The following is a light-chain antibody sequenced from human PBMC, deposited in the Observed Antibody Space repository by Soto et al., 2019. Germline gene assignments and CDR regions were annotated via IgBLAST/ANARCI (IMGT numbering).Light chain of an antibody. CDR1: QSVSSSY. J-gene: IGKJ5*01. Sequence: EIVLTQSPGSLSLSPGERVTLSCRASQSVSSSYLAWYQQKPGQAPRLLIYGASSRATGIPDRFSGSGSGTDFTLTISRLEPEDFAVYYCQQYGSSITFGQGTRLEIK. V-gene: IGKV3-20*01. CDR2: GAS. CDR3: QQYGSSIT.